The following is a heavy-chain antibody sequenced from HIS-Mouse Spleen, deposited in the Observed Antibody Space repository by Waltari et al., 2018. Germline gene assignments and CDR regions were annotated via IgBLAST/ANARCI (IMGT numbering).Heavy chain of an antibody. V-gene: IGHV1-69*01. CDR2: SIPICGTA. Sequence: QVQLVQSGAEVKKPGSSVKVSCKASGGTFSSYAISWVRQAPGQGLEWMGGSIPICGTANYARKCQGRVTITADESTSTAYMELSSLRSEDTAVYYCARVLGLGIDTVDYWGQGTLVTVSS. J-gene: IGHJ4*02. CDR3: ARVLGLGIDTVDY. CDR1: GGTFSSYA. D-gene: IGHD7-27*01.